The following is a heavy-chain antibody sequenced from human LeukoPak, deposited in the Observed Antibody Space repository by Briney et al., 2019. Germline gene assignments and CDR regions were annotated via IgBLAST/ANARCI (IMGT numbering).Heavy chain of an antibody. V-gene: IGHV1-46*01. CDR3: ARDYHGSGSLTTFDY. D-gene: IGHD3-10*01. CDR1: GYTFTGYY. CDR2: INPRGGSA. J-gene: IGHJ4*02. Sequence: GASVKVSCKASGYTFTGYYMHWVRQAPGQGLEWMGIINPRGGSASSAQKFQGRVTLTRDTSTSTVYMELSSLSSQDTAVYYCARDYHGSGSLTTFDYWGQGTLVIVSS.